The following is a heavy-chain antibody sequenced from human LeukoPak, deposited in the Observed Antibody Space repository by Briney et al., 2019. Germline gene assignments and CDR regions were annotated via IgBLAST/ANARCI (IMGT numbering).Heavy chain of an antibody. CDR2: ISGSGGST. J-gene: IGHJ4*02. CDR1: GFTFSSYA. D-gene: IGHD2-2*01. Sequence: GGSLRLSCAASGFTFSSYATSWVRQAPGKGLEWVSAISGSGGSTYYADSVKGRFTISRDNSKNTLYLQMNSLRAEDTAVYYCAKVLRYCSSTSCYPDYFDYWGQGTLVTVSS. CDR3: AKVLRYCSSTSCYPDYFDY. V-gene: IGHV3-23*01.